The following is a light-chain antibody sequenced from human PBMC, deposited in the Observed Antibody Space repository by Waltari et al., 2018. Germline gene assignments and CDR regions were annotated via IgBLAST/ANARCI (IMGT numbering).Light chain of an antibody. CDR2: GAS. CDR1: QSVSSSY. CDR3: QQYGGSPLT. V-gene: IGKV3-20*01. Sequence: EIVLTQSPGMLSLSPGERATLSCRASQSVSSSYLAWYQQKPGQAPRLLIYGASSRATGIPDRFSGSGSGTDFTLTISRLEPEDFAVYYCQQYGGSPLTFGGGTKEEI. J-gene: IGKJ4*01.